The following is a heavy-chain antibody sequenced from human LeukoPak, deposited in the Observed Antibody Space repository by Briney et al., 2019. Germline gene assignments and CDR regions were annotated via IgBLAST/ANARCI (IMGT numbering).Heavy chain of an antibody. Sequence: GGSLRLSCAASGFTFSDYYMSWISQAPGKGLEWISYISSSSFYTSYADSVKGRFTISRDNAKNSLYLQMNSLRAEDTAVYYCARDHRLRYFDWSDFDYWGQGTLVTVSS. CDR1: GFTFSDYY. D-gene: IGHD3-9*01. V-gene: IGHV3-11*06. CDR3: ARDHRLRYFDWSDFDY. CDR2: ISSSSFYT. J-gene: IGHJ4*02.